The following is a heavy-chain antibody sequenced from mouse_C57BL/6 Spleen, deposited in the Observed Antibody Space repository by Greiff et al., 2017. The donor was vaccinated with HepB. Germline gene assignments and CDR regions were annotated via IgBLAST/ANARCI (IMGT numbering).Heavy chain of an antibody. J-gene: IGHJ3*01. D-gene: IGHD3-2*02. CDR3: ARSDSSGSWFAY. CDR1: GYTFTSYW. Sequence: QVQLQQPGAELVMPGASVKLSCKASGYTFTSYWMHWVQQRPGQGLEWIGEIDPSDSYTNYNQKFKGKSTLTVDKSSSTAYMQLSSLTSEDSAVYYCARSDSSGSWFAYWGQGTLVTVSA. CDR2: IDPSDSYT. V-gene: IGHV1-69*01.